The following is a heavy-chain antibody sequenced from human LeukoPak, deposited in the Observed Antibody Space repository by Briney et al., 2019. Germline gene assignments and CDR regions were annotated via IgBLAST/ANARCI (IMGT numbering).Heavy chain of an antibody. J-gene: IGHJ6*03. CDR3: ARDRKNYYYMDV. Sequence: ASVKVSCKASGYTFAGYYMHWVRQAPGQGLEWMGWINPNSGGTNYAQKFQGRVTLTRDTSISTAYMELGRLRSDDTAVYYCARDRKNYYYMDVWGKGTTVTVSS. CDR2: INPNSGGT. CDR1: GYTFAGYY. V-gene: IGHV1-2*02.